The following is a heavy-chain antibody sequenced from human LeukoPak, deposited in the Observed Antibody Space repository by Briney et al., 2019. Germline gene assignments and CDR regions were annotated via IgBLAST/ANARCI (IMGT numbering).Heavy chain of an antibody. CDR2: IYYSGST. CDR1: GGSISSGDYY. J-gene: IGHJ4*02. Sequence: SETLSLTCTVSGGSISSGDYYWSWIRQPPGKGLEWIGYIYYSGSTYHNPSLKSRVTISVDTSKNQFSLKLSSVTAADTAVYYCARTVLLWFGELSHFDYWGQGTLVTVSS. CDR3: ARTVLLWFGELSHFDY. V-gene: IGHV4-30-4*01. D-gene: IGHD3-10*01.